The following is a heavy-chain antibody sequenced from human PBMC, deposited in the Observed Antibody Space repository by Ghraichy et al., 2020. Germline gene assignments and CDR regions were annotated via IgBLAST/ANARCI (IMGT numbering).Heavy chain of an antibody. V-gene: IGHV1-3*01. J-gene: IGHJ4*02. CDR2: ISAGNGKT. D-gene: IGHD1-1*01. CDR3: ARGAPTGLSNFDC. CDR1: GYTFTTYT. Sequence: ASVKVSCKASGYTFTTYTIHWVRQAPGQRLEWMGWISAGNGKTKYSQKFQGGVIITRDTSANTAYMELSSLRSEDTAVYYCARGAPTGLSNFDCWGQGTLVTVSS.